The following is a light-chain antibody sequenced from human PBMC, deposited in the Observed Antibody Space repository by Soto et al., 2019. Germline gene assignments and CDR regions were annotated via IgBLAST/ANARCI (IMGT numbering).Light chain of an antibody. CDR3: QSYDSSVSGSGVV. V-gene: IGLV1-40*01. CDR1: SSNIGASYD. Sequence: QAVLTQPPSVSGAPGQRVTISCTGSSSNIGASYDVHWYQQLPGTAPKLLIFGNNNRPSGVPDRFSGSRSGTSASLAITGLQAEDEADYYCQSYDSSVSGSGVVFGGGTKLTVL. CDR2: GNN. J-gene: IGLJ2*01.